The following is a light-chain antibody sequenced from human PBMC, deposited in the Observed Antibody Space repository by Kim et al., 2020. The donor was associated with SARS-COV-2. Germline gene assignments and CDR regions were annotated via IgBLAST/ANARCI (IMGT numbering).Light chain of an antibody. Sequence: PGESATLSCRASQSIDTSLAWYQHRPGQAPRLLVYDASIRATGVPDRFSGSGSGTDFTLTISSLEPEDFSTYYCQQRDSWPPAVSFGGGTKLEI. J-gene: IGKJ4*01. CDR2: DAS. V-gene: IGKV3-11*01. CDR1: QSIDTS. CDR3: QQRDSWPPAVS.